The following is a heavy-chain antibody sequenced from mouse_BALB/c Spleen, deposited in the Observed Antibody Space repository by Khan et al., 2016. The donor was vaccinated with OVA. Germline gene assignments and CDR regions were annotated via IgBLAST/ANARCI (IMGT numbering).Heavy chain of an antibody. V-gene: IGHV3-6*02. CDR3: ARGGRWFDY. Sequence: EVQLVESGPGLVKPSQSLSLTCSVTGYSITSGYYWNWIRQFPGNTLEWMGYINYGGNNNYNPSLKNRISITRDTSKNPFFLRLNSVTAEDSATYYCARGGRWFDYWGQGTLVTVSA. J-gene: IGHJ3*01. CDR1: GYSITSGYY. CDR2: INYGGNN.